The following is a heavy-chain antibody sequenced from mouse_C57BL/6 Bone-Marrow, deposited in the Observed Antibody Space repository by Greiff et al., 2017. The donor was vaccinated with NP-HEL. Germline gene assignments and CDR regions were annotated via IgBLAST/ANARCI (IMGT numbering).Heavy chain of an antibody. CDR1: GFTFSSYG. CDR3: MMVKRFAY. CDR2: ISSGGSYT. D-gene: IGHD2-3*01. V-gene: IGHV5-6*01. J-gene: IGHJ3*01. Sequence: EVKLQESGGDLVKPGGSLKLSCAASGFTFSSYGMSWVRQTPDKRLEWVATISSGGSYTYYPDSVKGRFTISRDNAKNTLYLQMSSLKSEDTAMYYSMMVKRFAYWGQGTLVTVSA.